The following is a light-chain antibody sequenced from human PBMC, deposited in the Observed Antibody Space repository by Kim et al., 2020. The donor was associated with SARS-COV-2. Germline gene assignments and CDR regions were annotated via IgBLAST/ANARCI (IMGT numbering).Light chain of an antibody. V-gene: IGLV2-14*03. J-gene: IGLJ1*01. Sequence: QSITISCTGTSSDVGGYNYVSWYQQHPGIAPKLMIYDVSNRPSGVSNRFSGSKSGNTASLTISGLQAEDEADYYCSSYTSSSTPYVFGTGTKVTVL. CDR1: SSDVGGYNY. CDR3: SSYTSSSTPYV. CDR2: DVS.